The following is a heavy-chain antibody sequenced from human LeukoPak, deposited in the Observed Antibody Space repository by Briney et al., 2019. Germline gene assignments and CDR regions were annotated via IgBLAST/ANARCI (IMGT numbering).Heavy chain of an antibody. Sequence: GGSLRLSCAVSGITLSNYGMSWVRQAPGKGLQWVAGISDRGGSTNYADSVKGRFTISRDNSKNTLYLQMNSLRAEDTAVYYCAKDQRFGDLDDYRGQGTLVTVSS. D-gene: IGHD3-10*01. V-gene: IGHV3-23*01. CDR3: AKDQRFGDLDDY. CDR2: ISDRGGST. CDR1: GITLSNYG. J-gene: IGHJ4*02.